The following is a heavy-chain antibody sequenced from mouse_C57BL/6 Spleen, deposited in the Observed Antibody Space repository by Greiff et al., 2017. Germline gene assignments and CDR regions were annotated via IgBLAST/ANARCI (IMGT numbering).Heavy chain of an antibody. CDR3: ARSGGSSPFAY. D-gene: IGHD1-1*01. CDR1: GYAFTNYL. Sequence: VQLQQSGAELVRPGTSVKVSCKASGYAFTNYLIEWVKQRPGKGLEWIGVINPGSGGTNYNEKFKGKATLTADKSSSTAYMQLSSLTSEDSAVYFCARSGGSSPFAYWGQGTLVTVSA. V-gene: IGHV1-54*01. CDR2: INPGSGGT. J-gene: IGHJ3*01.